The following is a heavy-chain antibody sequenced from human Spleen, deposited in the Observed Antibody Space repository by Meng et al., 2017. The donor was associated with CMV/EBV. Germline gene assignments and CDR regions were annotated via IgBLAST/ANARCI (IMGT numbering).Heavy chain of an antibody. V-gene: IGHV4-61*01. J-gene: IGHJ3*02. Sequence: SETLSLTYTVSGGSVSSGSYYWSWIRQSPGKGLEWIGYIYYSGSTNYNPSLKSRVTISVDTSKNQFSLKLSSVTAADTAVYYCARVLGYYDSSGYYYAFDIWGQGTMVTVSS. CDR1: GGSVSSGSYY. CDR3: ARVLGYYDSSGYYYAFDI. D-gene: IGHD3-22*01. CDR2: IYYSGST.